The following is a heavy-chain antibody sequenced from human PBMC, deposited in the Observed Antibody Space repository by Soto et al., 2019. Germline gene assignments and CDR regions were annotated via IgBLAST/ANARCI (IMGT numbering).Heavy chain of an antibody. D-gene: IGHD2-2*01. CDR1: GFTFSSYA. Sequence: PGGSLRLSCAASGFTFSSYAMSWVRQAPGKGLEWVSAISGSGGSTYYADSVKGRFTISRDNSKNTLYLQMNSLRAEDTAVYYCAKDEVYCSSTSCTLAPFDYWGQGTLVTVSS. J-gene: IGHJ4*02. CDR2: ISGSGGST. V-gene: IGHV3-23*01. CDR3: AKDEVYCSSTSCTLAPFDY.